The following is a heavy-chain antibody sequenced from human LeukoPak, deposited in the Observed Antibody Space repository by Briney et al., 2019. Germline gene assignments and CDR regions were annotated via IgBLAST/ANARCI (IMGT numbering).Heavy chain of an antibody. CDR3: ARDQTTPYSSGWLDY. D-gene: IGHD6-19*01. J-gene: IGHJ4*02. CDR2: IYYSGRT. V-gene: IGHV4-59*01. Sequence: SETLSLTCTVSGGSISSYHWSWIRQPPGKGLGWIGYIYYSGRTNYNPSLESRVTISIDTSKQHFSLKLSSVTAADTALYYCARDQTTPYSSGWLDYWGQGTLVTVSS. CDR1: GGSISSYH.